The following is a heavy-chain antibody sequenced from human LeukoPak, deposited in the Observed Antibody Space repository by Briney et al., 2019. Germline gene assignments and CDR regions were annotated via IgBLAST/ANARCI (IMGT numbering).Heavy chain of an antibody. CDR2: IYYSGST. D-gene: IGHD6-13*01. Sequence: SETLSLTCTVSGGSISSGDYYWSWIRQPPGKGLEWIGYIYYSGSTYYNPSLKSRVTISVDTSKNQFSLKLSSVTAADTAVYYCAREGGWVAAAATWGQGTLVTVSS. V-gene: IGHV4-30-4*01. CDR3: AREGGWVAAAAT. CDR1: GGSISSGDYY. J-gene: IGHJ4*02.